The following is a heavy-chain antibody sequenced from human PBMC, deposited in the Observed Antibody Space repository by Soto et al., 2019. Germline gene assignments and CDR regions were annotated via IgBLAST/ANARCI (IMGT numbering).Heavy chain of an antibody. D-gene: IGHD2-2*01. CDR2: IYYSGST. J-gene: IGHJ6*02. CDR3: ARDQISFNCSSTSCYYYYYGMDV. V-gene: IGHV4-59*01. CDR1: GGSISSYY. Sequence: SETLSLTCTVSGGSISSYYWSWIRQPPGKGLEWIGYIYYSGSTNYNPSLKSRVTISVDTSKNQFSLKLSSVTAADTAVYYCARDQISFNCSSTSCYYYYYGMDVWGQGTTVTVSS.